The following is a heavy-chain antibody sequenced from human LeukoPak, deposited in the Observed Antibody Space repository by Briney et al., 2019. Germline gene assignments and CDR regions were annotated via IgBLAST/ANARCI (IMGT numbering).Heavy chain of an antibody. CDR1: GGSISSYY. CDR3: ARGLAVTDY. Sequence: SETLSLTCTVSGGSISSYYWNWLRQPPGKGLEWIGYIYYSGSTNYNPSLKSRVTISVDTSKNQFSLKLSSVTAADTAVYYCARGLAVTDYWGQGTLVTVSS. V-gene: IGHV4-59*01. J-gene: IGHJ4*02. CDR2: IYYSGST. D-gene: IGHD2-15*01.